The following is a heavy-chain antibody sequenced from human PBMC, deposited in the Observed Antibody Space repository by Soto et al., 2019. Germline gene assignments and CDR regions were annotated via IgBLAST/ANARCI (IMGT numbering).Heavy chain of an antibody. CDR3: ARDDNTLGSGIAVAATNDAFDI. J-gene: IGHJ3*02. CDR1: GYTFTSYY. CDR2: INPSGGST. V-gene: IGHV1-46*01. Sequence: GASVKVSCKASGYTFTSYYMHWVRQAPGQGLEWMGIINPSGGSTSYAQKFQGRVTMTRDTSTSTVYMELSSLRSEDTAVYYCARDDNTLGSGIAVAATNDAFDIWGQGTMVTVSS. D-gene: IGHD6-19*01.